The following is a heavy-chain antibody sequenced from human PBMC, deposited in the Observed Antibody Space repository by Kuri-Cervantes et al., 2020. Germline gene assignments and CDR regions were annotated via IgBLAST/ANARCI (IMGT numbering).Heavy chain of an antibody. J-gene: IGHJ4*02. Sequence: SVKVSCKASGGTFSSYAISWVRQAPGQGGEWMGGIIPIFGTANYAQKFQGRVTITADESTSTAYMELRSLRSDDTAVYYCARGSIVSGGAVPFDYWGQGTLVTVSS. V-gene: IGHV1-69*13. CDR2: IIPIFGTA. D-gene: IGHD3-16*01. CDR3: ARGSIVSGGAVPFDY. CDR1: GGTFSSYA.